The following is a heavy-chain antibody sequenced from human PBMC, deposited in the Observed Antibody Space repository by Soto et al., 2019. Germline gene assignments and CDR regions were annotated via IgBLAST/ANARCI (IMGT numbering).Heavy chain of an antibody. CDR2: ISPIFNTA. CDR1: GGTFNYDA. J-gene: IGHJ6*02. Sequence: QVQLVQSGAEVKKPGSSVKVSCKASGGTFNYDAITWVRQAPGQGLEWMGGISPIFNTANYAQKFQGRVTITADESTSTAYMELTSLRSEDTALYYCARVRPTDYVGNYNNGMDVWGQGTTVTVSS. D-gene: IGHD4-17*01. V-gene: IGHV1-69*01. CDR3: ARVRPTDYVGNYNNGMDV.